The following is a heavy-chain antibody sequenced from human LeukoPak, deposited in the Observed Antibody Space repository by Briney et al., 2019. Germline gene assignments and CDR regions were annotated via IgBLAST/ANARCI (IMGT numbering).Heavy chain of an antibody. CDR2: ISSSGSTI. J-gene: IGHJ6*03. V-gene: IGHV3-11*04. CDR3: ARVEQWLHYYYYYYMDV. D-gene: IGHD6-19*01. Sequence: GGSLRLSCAASGFTFSGYYMSWIRQAPGKGLEWVSYISSSGSTIYYADSVKGRFTISRDNAKNSLYLQMNSLRAEDTAVYYCARVEQWLHYYYYYYMDVWGKGTTVTVSS. CDR1: GFTFSGYY.